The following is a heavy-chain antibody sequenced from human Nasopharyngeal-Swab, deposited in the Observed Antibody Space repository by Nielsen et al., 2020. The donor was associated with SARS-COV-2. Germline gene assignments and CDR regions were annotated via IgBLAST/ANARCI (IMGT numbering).Heavy chain of an antibody. CDR1: GAFISGHH. D-gene: IGHD3-22*01. J-gene: IGHJ4*02. Sequence: SETLSLTCTVSGAFISGHHWSWIRQPPGKGLEWIGYVSYSRITNYNPSLNSRVTISADSSKNQFSLELGSVTAADTAVYYCAREEYYYDSSGNYYRAFDNWGQGTLVSVSS. CDR2: VSYSRIT. V-gene: IGHV4-59*11. CDR3: AREEYYYDSSGNYYRAFDN.